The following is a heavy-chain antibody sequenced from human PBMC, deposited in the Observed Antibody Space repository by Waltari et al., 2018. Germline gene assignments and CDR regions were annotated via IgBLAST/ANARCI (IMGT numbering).Heavy chain of an antibody. CDR1: GGSISSSSYY. CDR3: ARPLGSSSWNAFDI. J-gene: IGHJ3*02. Sequence: QLQLQESGPGLVKPSETLSLTCTVSGGSISSSSYYWGWIRQPPGKGLEWIGSIYYSGCTYYNPSLKSRVTISVDTSKNQFSLKLSSVTAADTAVYYCARPLGSSSWNAFDIWGQGTMVTVSS. CDR2: IYYSGCT. D-gene: IGHD6-13*01. V-gene: IGHV4-39*07.